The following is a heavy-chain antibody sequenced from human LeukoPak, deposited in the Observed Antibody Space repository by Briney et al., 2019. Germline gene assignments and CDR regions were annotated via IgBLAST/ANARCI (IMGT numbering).Heavy chain of an antibody. J-gene: IGHJ4*02. D-gene: IGHD6-13*01. Sequence: ASVKVSCKASGYTFTGYYMHWVRQAPGQGLEWMGRINPNSGGTNYAQKFQGRVTMTRNTSISTAYMELSSLRSEDTAVYYCARHAGYSSSWRYFDYWGQGTLVTVSS. V-gene: IGHV1-2*06. CDR3: ARHAGYSSSWRYFDY. CDR2: INPNSGGT. CDR1: GYTFTGYY.